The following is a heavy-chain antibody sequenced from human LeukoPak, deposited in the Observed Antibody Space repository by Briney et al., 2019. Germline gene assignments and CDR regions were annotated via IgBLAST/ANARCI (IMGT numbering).Heavy chain of an antibody. CDR1: GGSITNTNY. CDR2: VNLQGST. Sequence: SETLSLTCGVSGGSITNTNYWTWVRQPPGKGLEWIGEVNLQGSTNYNPSLMGLVAIAVDTSENHISLQLTSVTAADTAVYYCAREGGPYRPLDYSGQGTLVTVSS. J-gene: IGHJ4*02. V-gene: IGHV4-4*02. CDR3: AREGGPYRPLDY.